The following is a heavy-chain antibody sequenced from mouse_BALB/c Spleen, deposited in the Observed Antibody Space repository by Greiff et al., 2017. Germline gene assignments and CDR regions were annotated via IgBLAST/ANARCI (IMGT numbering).Heavy chain of an antibody. CDR2: ISYDGSN. CDR3: AREGDEGYFDY. Sequence: EVKLQESGPGLVKPSQSLSLTCSVTGYSITSGYYWNWIRQFPGNKLEWMGYISYDGSNNYNPSLKNRISITRDTSKNQFFLKLNSVTTEDTATYYCAREGDEGYFDYWGQGTTLTVSS. V-gene: IGHV3-6*02. CDR1: GYSITSGYY. J-gene: IGHJ2*01. D-gene: IGHD3-3*01.